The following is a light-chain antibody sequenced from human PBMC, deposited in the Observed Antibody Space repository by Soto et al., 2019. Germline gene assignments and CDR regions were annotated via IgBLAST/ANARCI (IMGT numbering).Light chain of an antibody. Sequence: ESVLTQSPATLSLSPGERATLSCRASQSVSSSLAWYQQKLGQAPRLLIYDASNRATGIPARFSGSGSGTDFTLTISSLEPEDFAVYYCQHRSNWYTFGQGTKLEIK. J-gene: IGKJ2*01. V-gene: IGKV3-11*01. CDR3: QHRSNWYT. CDR1: QSVSSS. CDR2: DAS.